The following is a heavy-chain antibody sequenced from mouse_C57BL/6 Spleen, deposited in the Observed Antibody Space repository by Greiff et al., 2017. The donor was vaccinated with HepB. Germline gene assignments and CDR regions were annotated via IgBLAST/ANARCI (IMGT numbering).Heavy chain of an antibody. Sequence: VQLQQPGAELVMPGASVKLSCTASGYTFTSYWMHWVKQRPGQGLEWIGEIDPSDSYTNYNQKFKGKSTLTVDKSSSTAYMQLSSLTSEDSAVYYCARRAYYSNYGYFDVWGTGTTVTVSS. CDR1: GYTFTSYW. D-gene: IGHD2-5*01. J-gene: IGHJ1*03. V-gene: IGHV1-69*01. CDR2: IDPSDSYT. CDR3: ARRAYYSNYGYFDV.